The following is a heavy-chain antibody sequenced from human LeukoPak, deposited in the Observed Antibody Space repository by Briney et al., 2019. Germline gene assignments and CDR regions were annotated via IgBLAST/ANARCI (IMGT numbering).Heavy chain of an antibody. D-gene: IGHD4-17*01. V-gene: IGHV3-7*03. J-gene: IGHJ1*01. CDR2: IKQDGSEK. CDR1: GFTFSTYW. Sequence: GGSLRLSCAASGFTFSTYWMSWVRQAPGKGLEWVAHIKQDGSEKYSVDSVKGRFTISRDNAKNSLYLQMNSLRAEDTAVYYCARGSDYGDYAEYFQHWGQGTLVTVSS. CDR3: ARGSDYGDYAEYFQH.